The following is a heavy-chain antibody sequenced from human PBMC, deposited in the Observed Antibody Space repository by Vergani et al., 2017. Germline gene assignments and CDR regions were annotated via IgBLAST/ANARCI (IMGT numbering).Heavy chain of an antibody. D-gene: IGHD2-21*02. CDR3: ARESGWGGGDNDY. CDR2: IYYSGST. J-gene: IGHJ4*02. V-gene: IGHV4-59*01. Sequence: QVQLQESGPGLVKPSETLSLTCTVSGGSISSYYWSWIRQPPGKGLEWIGYIYYSGSTNYNPSLKSRVTISVDTSKNQFSLKLSSVTAADTAVYYCARESGWGGGDNDYWGQGTLVTVSS. CDR1: GGSISSYY.